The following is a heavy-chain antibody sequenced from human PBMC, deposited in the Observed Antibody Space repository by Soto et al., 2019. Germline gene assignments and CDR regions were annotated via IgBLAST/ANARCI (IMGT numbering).Heavy chain of an antibody. CDR2: IYYSGST. CDR3: ARGPRNWNQDLDY. V-gene: IGHV4-59*01. CDR1: GGSISSYY. D-gene: IGHD1-1*01. Sequence: QVQLQESGPGLVKPSETLSLTCTVSGGSISSYYWSWIRQPPGKGLEWIGYIYYSGSTNYNPSLNITITILVDPSKTQLSLNLSPVTAANTAVYNCARGPRNWNQDLDYWGQGTMVSVSS. J-gene: IGHJ4*02.